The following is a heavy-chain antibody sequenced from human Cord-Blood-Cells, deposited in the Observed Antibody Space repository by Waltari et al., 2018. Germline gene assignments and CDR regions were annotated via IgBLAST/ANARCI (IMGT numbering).Heavy chain of an antibody. J-gene: IGHJ4*02. CDR3: ARETGPPLFDY. CDR1: GGSFSGYS. CDR2: INHSGST. Sequence: QVQLQQWGAGLLKPSETLSLTCAVYGGSFSGYSWSWIRQPPGKGLEWIGEINHSGSTNYNPSLKSRVTISVDTSKNQFSLKLSSVTAADTAVYYCARETGPPLFDYWGQGTLVTVSS. V-gene: IGHV4-34*01. D-gene: IGHD7-27*01.